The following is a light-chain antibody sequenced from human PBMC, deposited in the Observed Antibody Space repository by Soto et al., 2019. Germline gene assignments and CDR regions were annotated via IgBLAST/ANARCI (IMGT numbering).Light chain of an antibody. J-gene: IGKJ2*01. CDR1: QSISSY. CDR3: QQSYSTPYT. CDR2: AAS. Sequence: DIQMTQSPSSLSASVGDRFTITCRASQSISSYLNWYQQKPGNAPKLLIYAASSLQSGVPSRFSGSGSGTDFTLTISSLQPEDFATYYCQQSYSTPYTFGQGTKLEIK. V-gene: IGKV1-39*01.